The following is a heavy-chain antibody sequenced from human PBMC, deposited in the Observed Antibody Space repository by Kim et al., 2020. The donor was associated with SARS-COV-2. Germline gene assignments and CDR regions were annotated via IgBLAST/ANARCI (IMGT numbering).Heavy chain of an antibody. D-gene: IGHD2-15*01. Sequence: YADAVKGRFTRSRDNAKNTLYLQMNSLRAEDTAVYYCVRLVVAAPFDFWGQGTLVTVSS. CDR3: VRLVVAAPFDF. V-gene: IGHV3-74*01. J-gene: IGHJ4*02.